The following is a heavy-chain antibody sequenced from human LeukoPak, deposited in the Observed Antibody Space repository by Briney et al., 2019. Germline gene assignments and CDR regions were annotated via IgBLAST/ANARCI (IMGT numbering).Heavy chain of an antibody. D-gene: IGHD6-19*01. Sequence: KPSETLSLTCTVSGGSISSYYWSWIRQPPGKGLEWIGYIYYSGSTNYNPSLKSRVTISVDTSKNQFSLKLSSVTAADTAVYYCARGSSSGGKFDYWGQGTLVTVSS. J-gene: IGHJ4*02. CDR1: GGSISSYY. CDR3: ARGSSSGGKFDY. V-gene: IGHV4-59*01. CDR2: IYYSGST.